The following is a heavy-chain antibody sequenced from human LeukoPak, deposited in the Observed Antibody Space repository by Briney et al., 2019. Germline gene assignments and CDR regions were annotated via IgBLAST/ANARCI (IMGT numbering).Heavy chain of an antibody. D-gene: IGHD5-18*01. CDR3: ARTTEGGYSYGYFYYYYMDV. J-gene: IGHJ6*03. CDR2: IYYNGRT. CDR1: GDSISDYS. V-gene: IGHV4-59*01. Sequence: PSETLSLTCTVSGDSISDYSWSWIRQPPGKGLEWIGYIYYNGRTNYNPSLKSRVTISVDMSKNQFSLKLRSVTAADTAVYYCARTTEGGYSYGYFYYYYMDVWGKGTTVTISS.